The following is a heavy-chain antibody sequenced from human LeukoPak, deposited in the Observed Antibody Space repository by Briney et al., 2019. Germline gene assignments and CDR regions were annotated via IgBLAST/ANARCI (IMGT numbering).Heavy chain of an antibody. CDR1: GFTFDDYA. V-gene: IGHV3-9*01. CDR2: ISWDGGSI. CDR3: AKARSGSGWFSDFEY. J-gene: IGHJ4*02. Sequence: PGGSLRLSCAASGFTFDDYAMHWVRQAPGKGLEWVSGISWDGGSIGYADSVQGRFTVSRDNAKNSLYLQVNSLRPEDTAFYYCAKARSGSGWFSDFEYRGQGTLATVSS. D-gene: IGHD6-19*01.